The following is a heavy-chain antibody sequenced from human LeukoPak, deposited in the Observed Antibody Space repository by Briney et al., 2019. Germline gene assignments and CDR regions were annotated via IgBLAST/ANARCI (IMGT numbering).Heavy chain of an antibody. J-gene: IGHJ5*02. CDR2: INTDGSST. CDR1: GFTFSSYW. CDR3: AKGPARFDP. Sequence: PGGSLRLSCAASGFTFSSYWMHWVRQAPGKGLVWVSRINTDGSSTSYADSVKGRFTISRDNSKNTLYLQMNSLRAEDTAVYYCAKGPARFDPWGQGTLVTVSS. V-gene: IGHV3-74*01.